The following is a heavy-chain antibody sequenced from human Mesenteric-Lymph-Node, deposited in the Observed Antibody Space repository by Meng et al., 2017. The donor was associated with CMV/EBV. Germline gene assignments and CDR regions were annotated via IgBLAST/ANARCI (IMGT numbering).Heavy chain of an antibody. CDR2: WDPENGET. Sequence: TITELSLHWVRQAPGKGIEWMGGWDPENGETIDEQKFQGRVTMTEDTSTDTAYMELSSLRSEDTAVYYCATATYYDILTGYCPSFDYWGQGTLVTVSS. J-gene: IGHJ4*02. V-gene: IGHV1-24*01. CDR3: ATATYYDILTGYCPSFDY. CDR1: TITELS. D-gene: IGHD3-9*01.